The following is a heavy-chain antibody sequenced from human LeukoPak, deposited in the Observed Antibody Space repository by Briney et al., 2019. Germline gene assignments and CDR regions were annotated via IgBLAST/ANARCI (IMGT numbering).Heavy chain of an antibody. CDR1: GGSISSGGYY. Sequence: TLSLTCTVSGGSISSGGYYWSWIRQHPGKGLEWIGYIYYSGSTYYNPSLKSRVTISVDTSKNQFSLKLSSVTAADTAVYYCARETSLTRIDYWGQGTLVTVSS. V-gene: IGHV4-31*03. J-gene: IGHJ4*02. D-gene: IGHD3-9*01. CDR3: ARETSLTRIDY. CDR2: IYYSGST.